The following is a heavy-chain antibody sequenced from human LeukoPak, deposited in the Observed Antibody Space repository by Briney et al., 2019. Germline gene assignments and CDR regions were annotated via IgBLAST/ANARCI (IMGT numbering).Heavy chain of an antibody. J-gene: IGHJ6*03. D-gene: IGHD7-27*01. Sequence: PGGSLRLSCAASGFTFSSYEMNWVRQAPGKGLEWVSAISGSGGSTYYADSVKGRFTISRDNSKNTLYLQMNSLRAEDTAVYYCAKGQANWGSQHPYYYYYMDVWGKGTTVTVSS. CDR3: AKGQANWGSQHPYYYYYMDV. CDR2: ISGSGGST. V-gene: IGHV3-23*01. CDR1: GFTFSSYE.